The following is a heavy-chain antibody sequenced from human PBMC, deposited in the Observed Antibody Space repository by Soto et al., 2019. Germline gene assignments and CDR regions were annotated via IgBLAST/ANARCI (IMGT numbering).Heavy chain of an antibody. CDR1: VGSINSDGYS. CDR3: ARATFIRKGYYDATDYYYFDY. J-gene: IGHJ4*02. V-gene: IGHV4-30-2*01. D-gene: IGHD3-22*01. Sequence: SETLSLTCTVSVGSINSDGYSWIWIRQLPGKGLEWLGYIYYSGTTYYNPSLKSRVTISVDRSKNEFSLRLSSVTAADTAVYYCARATFIRKGYYDATDYYYFDYWGQGTLVTVSS. CDR2: IYYSGTT.